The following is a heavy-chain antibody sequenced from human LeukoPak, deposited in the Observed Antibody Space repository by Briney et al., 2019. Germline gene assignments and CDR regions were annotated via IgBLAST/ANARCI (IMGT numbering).Heavy chain of an antibody. CDR1: GYTFTSYY. V-gene: IGHV1-46*01. CDR3: ARAATVPRVFDY. Sequence: ASVKVSCKASGYTFTSYYMHWVRQAPGQGLEWMGIINPSGGSTSYAQKFQGRVTMTRDTSTSTVCMELSSLRSEDTAVYYCARAATVPRVFDYWGQGTLVTVSS. J-gene: IGHJ4*02. D-gene: IGHD4-17*01. CDR2: INPSGGST.